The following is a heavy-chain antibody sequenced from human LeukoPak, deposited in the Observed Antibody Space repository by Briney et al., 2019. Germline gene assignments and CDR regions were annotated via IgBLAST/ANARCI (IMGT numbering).Heavy chain of an antibody. CDR2: FHPEDGET. Sequence: GASVTVSCKVSGYTLTELSMHWVRQAPGKGLEWMGGFHPEDGETIYAQKFQGRVTITEDTSTDTAYMELSSLRSEDTAVYYCASTLNDFLEEFDYWGQGTLVTVSS. V-gene: IGHV1-24*01. CDR3: ASTLNDFLEEFDY. J-gene: IGHJ4*02. CDR1: GYTLTELS. D-gene: IGHD3-3*01.